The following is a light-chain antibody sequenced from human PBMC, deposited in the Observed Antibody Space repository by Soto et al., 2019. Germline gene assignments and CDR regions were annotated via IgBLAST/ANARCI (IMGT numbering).Light chain of an antibody. CDR3: QQTYSTLNS. V-gene: IGKV1-39*01. CDR2: TAS. CDR1: QSISTY. J-gene: IGKJ2*03. Sequence: DIQVTQSPSSLYASVGDRDTITCRASQSISTYLNWYQQRPGKPPKRLIHTASTLQSGVPSRFSGSGSGTDFTLTISSLQPEDFATYYCQQTYSTLNSFGQGTKVEI.